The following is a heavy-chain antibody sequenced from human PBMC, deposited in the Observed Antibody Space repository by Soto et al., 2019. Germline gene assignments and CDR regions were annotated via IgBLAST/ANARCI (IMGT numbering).Heavy chain of an antibody. CDR1: GFNFGDHS. CDR3: AGDPFYYASGF. Sequence: XGSRSLSCAVAGFNFGDHSRNWIRQAPGKGMEWVSKISGDGTTQYYADSVKGRFTVSRDNTKNSLHLQMNRLRAEDTALYYCAGDPFYYASGFWGQGTLVTVSS. D-gene: IGHD3-10*01. V-gene: IGHV3-11*01. J-gene: IGHJ1*01. CDR2: ISGDGTTQ.